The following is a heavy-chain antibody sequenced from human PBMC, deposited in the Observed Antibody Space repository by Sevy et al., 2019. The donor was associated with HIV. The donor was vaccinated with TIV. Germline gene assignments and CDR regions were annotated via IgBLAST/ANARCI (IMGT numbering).Heavy chain of an antibody. CDR2: MRQDGREK. D-gene: IGHD3-10*01. Sequence: GGSLRLSCAASGFTFSSYWMTWVRQAPGKGLEWVANMRQDGREKYYVDSVKGRFTISRDNAKNSLYLQMNSLRAEDTAVYYCARGSYGSGSRLGLGYWGQGTLVTVSS. J-gene: IGHJ4*02. V-gene: IGHV3-7*01. CDR1: GFTFSSYW. CDR3: ARGSYGSGSRLGLGY.